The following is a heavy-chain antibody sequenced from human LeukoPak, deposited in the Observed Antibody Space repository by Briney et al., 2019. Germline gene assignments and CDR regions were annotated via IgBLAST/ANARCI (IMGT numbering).Heavy chain of an antibody. V-gene: IGHV3-7*01. CDR3: ARDKFGGTDY. CDR2: VKKDGSEK. J-gene: IGHJ4*02. Sequence: PGGSLRLSCAVSGFTFSNNWMTWVRQAPGKGLEWVASVKKDGSEKYYVDSVKGRFTISRDNAKNSLYLQMNSLRAEDTAVYYCARDKFGGTDYWGQGTLVTVSS. D-gene: IGHD3-16*01. CDR1: GFTFSNNW.